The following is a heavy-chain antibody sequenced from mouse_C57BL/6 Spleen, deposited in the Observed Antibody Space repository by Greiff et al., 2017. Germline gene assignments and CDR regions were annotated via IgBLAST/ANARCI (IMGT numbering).Heavy chain of an antibody. D-gene: IGHD1-3*01. CDR1: GYTFTSYW. J-gene: IGHJ2*01. Sequence: QVQLQQPGAELVKPGASVKLSCKASGYTFTSYWMHWVKQRPGQGLEWIGMIHPNSGSTNYNEKFKSKATLTVDKSSSTAYMLLSSLTSEDSAVYYCARGGLRDFDYWGQGTTLTVSS. V-gene: IGHV1-64*01. CDR3: ARGGLRDFDY. CDR2: IHPNSGST.